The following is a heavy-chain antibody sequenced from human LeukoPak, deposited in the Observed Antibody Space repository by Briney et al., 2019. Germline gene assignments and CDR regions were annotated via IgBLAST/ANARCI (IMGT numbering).Heavy chain of an antibody. CDR2: ISGSGGST. Sequence: GGSLRLSCAASGFTFSSYDMSWVRQAPGKGLEWVSVISGSGGSTYYADSVKGRFTISRDNSKNTLYVQMNSLRAEDTAVYYCAKTPGPVWFGEKYYFDYWGQGTLVTVSS. J-gene: IGHJ4*02. CDR1: GFTFSSYD. V-gene: IGHV3-23*01. D-gene: IGHD3-10*01. CDR3: AKTPGPVWFGEKYYFDY.